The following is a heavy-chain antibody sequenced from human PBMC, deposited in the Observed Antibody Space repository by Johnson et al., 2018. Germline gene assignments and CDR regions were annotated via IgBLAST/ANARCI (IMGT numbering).Heavy chain of an antibody. CDR1: GFTFSSYG. J-gene: IGHJ6*02. Sequence: VQLLETGGGLVKPGGSLRLSCAASGFTFSSYGMHWVRQAPGKGLEWVAVIWYDGSNKYYADSVKGRITISRDNSKNTLYVQMNSQRTGDTAVYYCARREMATINYYYYGMDVWGQGTTVTVSS. CDR3: ARREMATINYYYYGMDV. V-gene: IGHV3-33*08. D-gene: IGHD5-24*01. CDR2: IWYDGSNK.